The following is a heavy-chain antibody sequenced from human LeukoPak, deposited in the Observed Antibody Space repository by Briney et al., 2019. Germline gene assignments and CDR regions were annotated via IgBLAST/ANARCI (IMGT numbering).Heavy chain of an antibody. CDR3: ARWLQHEDYFDY. Sequence: NPSETLSLTCTVSGGSVSSGSYYWSWIRQPPGKGLEWIGYIYYSGSTNYNPSLKSRVTISVDTSKNQFSLKLSSVTAADTAVYYCARWLQHEDYFDYWGQGTLVTVSS. CDR2: IYYSGST. D-gene: IGHD5-24*01. V-gene: IGHV4-61*01. J-gene: IGHJ4*02. CDR1: GGSVSSGSYY.